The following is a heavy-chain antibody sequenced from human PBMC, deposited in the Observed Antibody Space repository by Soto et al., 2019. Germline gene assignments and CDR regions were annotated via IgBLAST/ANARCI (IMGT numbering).Heavy chain of an antibody. Sequence: SVKVSCKASGGTFSSYAISWVRQAPGQGLEWMGGIIPIFGTANYAQKFQGRVTITADESTGTAYMELSSLRSEDTAVYYCARGRKQWLSYYGMDVWGQGTTVTVSS. CDR2: IIPIFGTA. D-gene: IGHD6-19*01. V-gene: IGHV1-69*13. CDR3: ARGRKQWLSYYGMDV. CDR1: GGTFSSYA. J-gene: IGHJ6*02.